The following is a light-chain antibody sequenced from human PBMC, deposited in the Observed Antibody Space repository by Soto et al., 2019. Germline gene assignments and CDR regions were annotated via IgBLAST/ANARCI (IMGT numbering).Light chain of an antibody. CDR3: SSYTSSRV. V-gene: IGLV2-14*01. J-gene: IGLJ3*02. CDR1: SSDVGGYNY. Sequence: QSALTQPASVSGSPGQSITISCTGTSSDVGGYNYVSWYQQHPGKAPKLMIYEVSNRPSGVSNRFSGSKSGNTASLTISGLQAEDEADYYCSSYTSSRVFGGGTKLTGL. CDR2: EVS.